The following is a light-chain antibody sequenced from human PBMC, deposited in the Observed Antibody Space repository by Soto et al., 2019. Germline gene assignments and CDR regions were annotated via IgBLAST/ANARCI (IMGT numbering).Light chain of an antibody. J-gene: IGKJ2*01. V-gene: IGKV1-5*01. CDR3: QQYYSYPYT. CDR1: QIIGSS. Sequence: DIQMTQSPSTRSASLGDRVTITCRASQIIGSSLAWYQHKPGKAPKLLIYDALTLQSGVTSRYSGSESGTEFTLTISSLQPGDSATYYCQQYYSYPYTFGQGTKLEI. CDR2: DAL.